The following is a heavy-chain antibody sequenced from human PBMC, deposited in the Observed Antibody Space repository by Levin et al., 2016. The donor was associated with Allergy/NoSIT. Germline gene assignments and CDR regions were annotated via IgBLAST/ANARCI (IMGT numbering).Heavy chain of an antibody. CDR1: GYTFTTYG. Sequence: ASVKVSCKASGYTFTTYGISWVRQAPGQGLEWVGWISTYNGNTNYAQKLQGRVTMTTDTSTSTAYMELRSLRSDDTAVYYCARDYCTFTRCYIDFDYWGQGTLVTVSS. J-gene: IGHJ4*02. CDR2: ISTYNGNT. D-gene: IGHD2-8*01. V-gene: IGHV1-18*01. CDR3: ARDYCTFTRCYIDFDY.